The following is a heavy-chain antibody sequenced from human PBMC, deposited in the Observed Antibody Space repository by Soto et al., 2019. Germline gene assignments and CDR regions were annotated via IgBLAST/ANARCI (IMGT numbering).Heavy chain of an antibody. V-gene: IGHV4-59*01. J-gene: IGHJ4*02. CDR1: GGSISSYY. CDR3: AREGGISGWYRTIDY. D-gene: IGHD6-19*01. CDR2: IYYSGST. Sequence: SETLSLTCTVSGGSISSYYWSWIRQPPGKGLEWIGYIYYSGSTNYNPSLKSRVTISVDTSKNQFSLKLSSVTAADTAVYYCAREGGISGWYRTIDYWGQGTLVTVSS.